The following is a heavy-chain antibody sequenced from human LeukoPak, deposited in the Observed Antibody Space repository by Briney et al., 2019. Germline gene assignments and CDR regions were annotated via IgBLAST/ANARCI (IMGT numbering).Heavy chain of an antibody. V-gene: IGHV3-21*01. CDR3: ARVYGGNSDDAFDI. Sequence: GRSLRLSCAASGFTFSSYSMNWVRQAPGKGLEWVSSITSSSSYIFYADSVKGRFTISRDNAKKSLYLQMNSLRAEDTAVYYCARVYGGNSDDAFDIWGQGTMVTVSS. J-gene: IGHJ3*02. CDR2: ITSSSSYI. CDR1: GFTFSSYS. D-gene: IGHD4-23*01.